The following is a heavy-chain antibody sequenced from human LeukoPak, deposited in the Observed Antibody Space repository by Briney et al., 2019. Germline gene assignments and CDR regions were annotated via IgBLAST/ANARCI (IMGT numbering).Heavy chain of an antibody. CDR3: VLGGFDY. Sequence: GRSLRLSCAASGFTFSSYAMHWVRQAPGKGLEWVAVISYDGSNKYYADSVKGRFTISRDNAKNTLYLQMNSLRAEDTAVYYCVLGGFDYWGQGTLVTVSS. J-gene: IGHJ4*02. V-gene: IGHV3-30*04. D-gene: IGHD3-16*01. CDR1: GFTFSSYA. CDR2: ISYDGSNK.